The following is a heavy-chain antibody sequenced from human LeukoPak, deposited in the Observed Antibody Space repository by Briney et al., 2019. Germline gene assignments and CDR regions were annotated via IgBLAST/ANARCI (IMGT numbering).Heavy chain of an antibody. CDR3: AKDSTYYYDSSGYYYPNY. V-gene: IGHV3-30*18. Sequence: GGSLRLSCAASGFTFSSYGMHWVRQAPGKGLEWVAVISYDGSNKYYADSVKGRFTISRDNSKNTLYLQMNSLRAEDTAVYYCAKDSTYYYDSSGYYYPNYWGQGTLVTVSS. J-gene: IGHJ4*02. D-gene: IGHD3-22*01. CDR1: GFTFSSYG. CDR2: ISYDGSNK.